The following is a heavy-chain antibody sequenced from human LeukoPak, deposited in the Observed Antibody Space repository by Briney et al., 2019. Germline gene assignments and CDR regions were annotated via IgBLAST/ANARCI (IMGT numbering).Heavy chain of an antibody. D-gene: IGHD6-19*01. CDR3: ATVASGWYPDY. CDR2: INYSGST. J-gene: IGHJ4*02. V-gene: IGHV4-59*01. CDR1: GGSISSYS. Sequence: SETLSLTCSVSGGSISSYSWSWIRQPPGKGLEWIGYINYSGSTNYNPSLKSRVTISVDTSKNQFSVKLSSVTAADTAVYYCATVASGWYPDYWGQGALVTVAS.